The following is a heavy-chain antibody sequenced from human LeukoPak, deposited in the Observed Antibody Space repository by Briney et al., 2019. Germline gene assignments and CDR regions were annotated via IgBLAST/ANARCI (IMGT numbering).Heavy chain of an antibody. CDR2: INPNSGGT. D-gene: IGHD3-10*01. CDR1: GYTFTGYY. CDR3: ARDPPRRGTYGSGSYLGY. J-gene: IGHJ4*02. V-gene: IGHV1-2*02. Sequence: ASVKVSCKASGYTFTGYYIHWVRQAPGQGLEWMGWINPNSGGTNYAQKFQGRVTMTRDTSISTAYMELSRLRSDDTAVYYCARDPPRRGTYGSGSYLGYWGQGTLVTVSS.